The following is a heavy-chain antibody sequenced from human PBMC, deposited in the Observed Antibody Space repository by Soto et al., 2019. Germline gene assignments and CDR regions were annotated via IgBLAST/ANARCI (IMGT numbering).Heavy chain of an antibody. CDR1: GDSVSSNSAA. D-gene: IGHD2-15*01. CDR3: ARDWITFGDWVRAYCSGGSCSLTPGQHAFDI. J-gene: IGHJ3*02. CDR2: TYYRSKWYN. V-gene: IGHV6-1*01. Sequence: PSQTLSLTCAISGDSVSSNSAAWNWIRQSPSRGLEWLGRTYYRSKWYNDYAVSVKSRITINPDTSKNQFSLQLNSVTPEDTAAYYCARDWITFGDWVRAYCSGGSCSLTPGQHAFDIWGQGTMVTVSS.